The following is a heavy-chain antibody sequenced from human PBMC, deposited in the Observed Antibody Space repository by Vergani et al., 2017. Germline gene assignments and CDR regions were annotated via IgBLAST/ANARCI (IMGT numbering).Heavy chain of an antibody. D-gene: IGHD3-10*01. J-gene: IGHJ4*02. Sequence: QVQLVESGGGVVQPGRSLRLSCAASGFTFSSYAMHWVRQAPGKGLEWVAVISYDGSNKYYADSVKGRFTISRDNSKNTLYLQMNSLRAEDTAVYYCASLTQAGRVVRGVPSGWGQGTLVTVSS. CDR3: ASLTQAGRVVRGVPSG. CDR2: ISYDGSNK. CDR1: GFTFSSYA. V-gene: IGHV3-30*04.